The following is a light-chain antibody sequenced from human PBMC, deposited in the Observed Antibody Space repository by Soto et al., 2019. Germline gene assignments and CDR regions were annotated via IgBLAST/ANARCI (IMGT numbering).Light chain of an antibody. CDR3: AAWDDSLNGCV. CDR1: SSNIGNNT. J-gene: IGLJ7*01. V-gene: IGLV1-44*01. CDR2: SNY. Sequence: QSVLTQPPSASGTPGQRVTISCSGSSSNIGNNTVNWYQQLPGTAAKLLIYSNYKRPSGVPDRFSASKSGSSASPAISGLQSDDEADYYCAAWDDSLNGCVFGGGTQLTVL.